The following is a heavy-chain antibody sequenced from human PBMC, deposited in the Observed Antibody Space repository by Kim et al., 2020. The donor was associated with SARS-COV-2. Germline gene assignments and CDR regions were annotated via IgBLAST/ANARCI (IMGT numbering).Heavy chain of an antibody. V-gene: IGHV3-11*06. CDR3: ARDGRGDWGGVDV. CDR2: ISSSSSYT. Sequence: GGSLRLSCAASGFTFSDYYMSWIRQAPGKGLEWVSYISSSSSYTNYADSVKGRFTISRDNAKNSLYLQMNSLRAEDTAVYYCARDGRGDWGGVDVWGQGTTVTVSS. J-gene: IGHJ6*02. CDR1: GFTFSDYY. D-gene: IGHD2-21*02.